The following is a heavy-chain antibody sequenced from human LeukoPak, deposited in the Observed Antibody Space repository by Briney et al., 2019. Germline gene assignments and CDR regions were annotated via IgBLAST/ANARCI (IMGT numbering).Heavy chain of an antibody. D-gene: IGHD3-22*01. J-gene: IGHJ4*02. CDR3: ARESENMIGPHFDY. V-gene: IGHV1-69*13. CDR1: GGTFSSYA. CDR2: IIPIFGTA. Sequence: SVKVSCKASGGTFSSYAISWVRQAPGQGLEWMGGIIPIFGTANYAQKFQGRVTITADEATSTAYVELSSLRSEDTAVYYCARESENMIGPHFDYWGQGTLVTVSS.